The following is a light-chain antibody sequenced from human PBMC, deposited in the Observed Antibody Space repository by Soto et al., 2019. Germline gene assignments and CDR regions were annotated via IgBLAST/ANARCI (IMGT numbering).Light chain of an antibody. CDR3: MQLAHLPRT. V-gene: IGKV2-24*01. J-gene: IGKJ1*01. CDR2: QVS. Sequence: DIVLTQTPLSSPVTLGQPASISCRSSQSLVYSDGNTYLSWLQQRPGQPPRLLIYQVSNRFSGVPDRFSGSGAGTDFTLKISRVEAEDVGVYYCMQLAHLPRTFGQGTKVEIK. CDR1: QSLVYSDGNTY.